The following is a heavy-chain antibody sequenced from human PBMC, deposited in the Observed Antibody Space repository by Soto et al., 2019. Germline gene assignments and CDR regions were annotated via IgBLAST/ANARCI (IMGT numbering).Heavy chain of an antibody. V-gene: IGHV3-33*01. CDR2: IWYDGSNK. CDR3: ARDSYSATISPLGY. Sequence: AECEVVFRSCGLVRVNQAPGKGLEWVAVIWYDGSNKYYADSVKGRFTISRDNSKNTLYLQMNSLRAEDTAVYYCARDSYSATISPLGYWGQGTLVTVSS. CDR1: EVVFRSCG. D-gene: IGHD5-12*01. J-gene: IGHJ4*02.